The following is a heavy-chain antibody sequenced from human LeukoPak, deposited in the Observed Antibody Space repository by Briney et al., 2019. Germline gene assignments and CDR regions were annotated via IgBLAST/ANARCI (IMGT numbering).Heavy chain of an antibody. CDR2: MSPNSGNT. Sequence: GASVTVSCKSSGYTFTSYDINWVRQATGQGLEWMGWMSPNSGNTGYAQKFQGRVTMTRDTSIGTAYMELSSLGFEDTAAYFCARNLYGTGEFDYWGQGTLVTVSS. V-gene: IGHV1-8*01. J-gene: IGHJ4*02. CDR1: GYTFTSYD. D-gene: IGHD7-27*01. CDR3: ARNLYGTGEFDY.